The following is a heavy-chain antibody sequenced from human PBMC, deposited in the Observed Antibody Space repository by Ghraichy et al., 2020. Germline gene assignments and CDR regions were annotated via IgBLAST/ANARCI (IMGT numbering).Heavy chain of an antibody. V-gene: IGHV4-34*01. D-gene: IGHD2-15*01. CDR1: GESFSAYF. Sequence: SETLSLTCDVYGESFSAYFRSWIRQPPGKRLEWIGAINHGGSTNYNPSLKRRLPISVDTSKNQFSLRLSSVPAADTAVYYCATARYCAGGSCARYFGSWGQGTLVTVSS. CDR3: ATARYCAGGSCARYFGS. CDR2: INHGGST. J-gene: IGHJ4*02.